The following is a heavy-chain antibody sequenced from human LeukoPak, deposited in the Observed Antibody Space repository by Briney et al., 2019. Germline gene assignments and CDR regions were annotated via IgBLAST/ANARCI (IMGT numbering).Heavy chain of an antibody. Sequence: ASVKVSCTASGYTFTSYGISWVRQAPGQGLEWMGWISAYNGNTNYAQKLQGRVTMTTDTSTSTAYMELRSLRSDDTAVYYCARGIAVAGTLSINWFDPWGQGTLVTVSS. J-gene: IGHJ5*02. D-gene: IGHD6-19*01. CDR1: GYTFTSYG. CDR2: ISAYNGNT. CDR3: ARGIAVAGTLSINWFDP. V-gene: IGHV1-18*01.